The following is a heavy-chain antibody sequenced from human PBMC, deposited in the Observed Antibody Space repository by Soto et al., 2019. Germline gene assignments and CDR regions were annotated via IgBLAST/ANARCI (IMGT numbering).Heavy chain of an antibody. CDR1: GVTFSSFA. Sequence: QVQLVQSGAEVKQPESSVKVSCQASGVTFSSFAISWVRQAPGQGLEWMGGIIPIFRTPNYAQNFQGRVTITADESTSSVYMELSRLRSEDTAVYYCARSTGSGFRPGTHRFNWFDPWGQGTLVTVSS. V-gene: IGHV1-69*01. CDR3: ARSTGSGFRPGTHRFNWFDP. CDR2: IIPIFRTP. J-gene: IGHJ5*02. D-gene: IGHD5-12*01.